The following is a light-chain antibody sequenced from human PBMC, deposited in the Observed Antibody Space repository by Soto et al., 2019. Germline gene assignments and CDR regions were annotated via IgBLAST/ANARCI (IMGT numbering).Light chain of an antibody. J-gene: IGKJ5*01. Sequence: EIVLTQSPATLSVSPGERATLSCRASQSVSSYLAWSQQKPGQAPRLILYDASNRATGIPARFSGSGSGTDFTLTISSLEPEDFAVYYCQQRSNWPSITFGQGTRLEIK. CDR2: DAS. CDR1: QSVSSY. CDR3: QQRSNWPSIT. V-gene: IGKV3-11*01.